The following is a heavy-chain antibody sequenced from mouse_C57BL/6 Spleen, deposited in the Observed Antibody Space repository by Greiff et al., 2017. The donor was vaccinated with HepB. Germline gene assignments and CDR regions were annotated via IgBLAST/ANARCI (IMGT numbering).Heavy chain of an antibody. V-gene: IGHV5-4*01. J-gene: IGHJ2*01. CDR1: GFTFSSYA. D-gene: IGHD2-13*01. Sequence: EVQLVESGGGLVKPGGSLTLSCAASGFTFSSYAMSWVRQTPEKRLEWVATISDGGSYTYYPDNVKGRFTISRDNAKNNLYLQLSHLKSEDTAMYYCARAGVMTYFDYWGQGTTLTVSS. CDR2: ISDGGSYT. CDR3: ARAGVMTYFDY.